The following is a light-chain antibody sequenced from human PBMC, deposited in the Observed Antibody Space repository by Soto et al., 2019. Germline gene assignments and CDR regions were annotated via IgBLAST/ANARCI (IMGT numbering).Light chain of an antibody. J-gene: IGLJ3*02. V-gene: IGLV1-47*01. CDR2: RDI. Sequence: QSVLTQPPSASGTPGLRVTISCSGSSSNIGSNHVYWYQQLPGTAPKLLIYRDILRPSGVPDPFSASKSGTSASLAISGLRSEDEADYYCAAWDDSLSGWVFGGGTKLTVL. CDR3: AAWDDSLSGWV. CDR1: SSNIGSNH.